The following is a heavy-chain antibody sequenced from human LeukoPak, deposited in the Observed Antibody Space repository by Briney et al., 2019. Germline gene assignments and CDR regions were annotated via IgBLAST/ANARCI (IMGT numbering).Heavy chain of an antibody. CDR3: ARAWGGYSGHADY. J-gene: IGHJ4*02. CDR1: GYSISSGYY. D-gene: IGHD5-12*01. V-gene: IGHV4-38-2*02. CDR2: IYHSGST. Sequence: PSETLSLTCTVSGYSISSGYYWGWIRQPPGKGLEWIGSIYHSGSTYYNPSLKSRVTISVDTSKNQFSLKLSSVTAADTAVYYCARAWGGYSGHADYWGQGTLVTVSS.